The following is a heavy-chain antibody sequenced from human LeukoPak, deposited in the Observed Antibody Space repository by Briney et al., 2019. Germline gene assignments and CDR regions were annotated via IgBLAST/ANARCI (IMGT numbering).Heavy chain of an antibody. CDR1: GGSISSYY. CDR2: IYYSGST. Sequence: SETLSLTCTVSGGSISSYYWSWIRQPPGKGLEWVGYIYYSGSTNYNPSLKSRVTISVDTSKNQFSLKLSSVTAADTAVYYCARGTIKGYCSSTSCYKVWFDPWGQGTLVTVSS. CDR3: ARGTIKGYCSSTSCYKVWFDP. J-gene: IGHJ5*02. D-gene: IGHD2-2*02. V-gene: IGHV4-59*01.